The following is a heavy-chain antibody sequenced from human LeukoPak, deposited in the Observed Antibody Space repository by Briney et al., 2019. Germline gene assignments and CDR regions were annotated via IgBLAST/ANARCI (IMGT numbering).Heavy chain of an antibody. D-gene: IGHD6-13*01. J-gene: IGHJ4*02. CDR1: GGSISSYY. CDR2: IYYSGST. V-gene: IGHV4-59*01. CDR3: ARVGAAAGT. Sequence: SETLSLTCTVSGGSISSYYWSWVRQPPGKGLEWIGYIYYSGSTNYNPSLKSRVTISVDTSKNQFSLKLSSVTAADTAVYYCARVGAAAGTWGQGTLVTVSS.